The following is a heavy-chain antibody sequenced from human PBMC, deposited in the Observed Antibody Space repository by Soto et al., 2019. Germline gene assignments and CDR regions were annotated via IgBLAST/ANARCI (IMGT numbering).Heavy chain of an antibody. CDR2: ISGSGGST. Sequence: GSLRLSCAASGFTFSSYAMSWVRQAPGKGLEWVSAISGSGGSTYYADSVKGRFTISRDNSKNTLYLQMNSLRAEDTAVYYCAKPLRPSYYRAPRDDDFDIWGQGTMVTVSS. V-gene: IGHV3-23*01. CDR1: GFTFSSYA. D-gene: IGHD3-10*01. J-gene: IGHJ3*02. CDR3: AKPLRPSYYRAPRDDDFDI.